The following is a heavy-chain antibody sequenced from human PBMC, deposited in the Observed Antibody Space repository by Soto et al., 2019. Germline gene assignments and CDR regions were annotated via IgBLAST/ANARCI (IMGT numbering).Heavy chain of an antibody. CDR3: ARTTTVAGTPEFDY. Sequence: QVQLLESGGGVVQPGRSLRVSCAASGFTFSSFNMHWVRQAPGKGLEWVALISYDGSNKYVDSAKGRFTISRDNSKNTLYLQMNSLRAEDTAVYYCARTTTVAGTPEFDYWGQGTLVTVSS. J-gene: IGHJ4*02. CDR1: GFTFSSFN. V-gene: IGHV3-30-3*01. D-gene: IGHD6-19*01. CDR2: ISYDGSNK.